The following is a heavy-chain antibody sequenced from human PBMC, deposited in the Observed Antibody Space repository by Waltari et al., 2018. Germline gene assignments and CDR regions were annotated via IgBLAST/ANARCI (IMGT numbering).Heavy chain of an antibody. CDR3: AHSFSNWGLGAFDI. J-gene: IGHJ3*02. Sequence: QITLKESGPTLVKPTQTLTLTCTFSGFSLSTSGVGVGWIRQPPGRALEWLALIYWDDDKSYSPSLKSRLTITKDTSKNQVVLTMTNMDPVETATYYCAHSFSNWGLGAFDIWGQGTMVTVSS. V-gene: IGHV2-5*02. D-gene: IGHD7-27*01. CDR2: IYWDDDK. CDR1: GFSLSTSGVG.